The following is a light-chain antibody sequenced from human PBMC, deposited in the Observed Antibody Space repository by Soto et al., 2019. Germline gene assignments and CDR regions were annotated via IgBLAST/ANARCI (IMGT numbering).Light chain of an antibody. CDR3: QQYDSSPRT. J-gene: IGKJ1*01. Sequence: EIVLTQSPGTLFLSPGVRATLTCRACQSISSSYLAWYQQKPGQAPRLLIYGASSRATGIPDRFSGSGSGTDFTLTINRLEPEDFAVYYCQQYDSSPRTFGQGTKVDIK. CDR1: QSISSSY. CDR2: GAS. V-gene: IGKV3-20*01.